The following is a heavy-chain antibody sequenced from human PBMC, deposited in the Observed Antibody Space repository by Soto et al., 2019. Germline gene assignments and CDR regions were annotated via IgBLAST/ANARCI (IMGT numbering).Heavy chain of an antibody. CDR2: IWYDGSNK. J-gene: IGHJ6*02. V-gene: IGHV3-33*01. CDR1: GFTFSSYG. D-gene: IGHD6-13*01. Sequence: PGGSLRLSCAASGFTFSSYGMHWVRQAPGKGLEWVAVIWYDGSNKYYADSVKGRFTISRDNSKNTLYLQMNSLRAEDTAVYYCARDSSEYSSSWLDGYGMDVWGQGTTLTVSS. CDR3: ARDSSEYSSSWLDGYGMDV.